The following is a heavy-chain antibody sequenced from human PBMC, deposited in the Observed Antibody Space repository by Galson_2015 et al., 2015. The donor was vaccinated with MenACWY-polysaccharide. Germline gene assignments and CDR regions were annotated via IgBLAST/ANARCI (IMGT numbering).Heavy chain of an antibody. CDR1: GFTFSSFW. Sequence: SLRLSCAASGFTFSSFWMSWVRQAPGKGLEWVANIKQDESEKYYVDSVKGRFTISRDNAKNSLYLQMNSLRAEDTAVYYYARDPGKSIPAWGAFDIWGQGTMVTVSS. D-gene: IGHD6-25*01. CDR2: IKQDESEK. J-gene: IGHJ3*02. V-gene: IGHV3-7*01. CDR3: ARDPGKSIPAWGAFDI.